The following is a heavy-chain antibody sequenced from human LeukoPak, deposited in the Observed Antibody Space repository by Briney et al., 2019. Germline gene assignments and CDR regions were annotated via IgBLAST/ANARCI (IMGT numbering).Heavy chain of an antibody. CDR1: GGSISSYY. CDR3: ARPGSYYYYGMDV. J-gene: IGHJ6*02. D-gene: IGHD1-26*01. V-gene: IGHV4-34*01. Sequence: SETLSLTCTVSGGSISSYYWSWIRQPAGKGLEWIGEINHSGSTNYNPSLKSRVTISVDTSKNQFSLKLSSVTAADTAVYYCARPGSYYYYGMDVWGQGTTVTVSS. CDR2: INHSGST.